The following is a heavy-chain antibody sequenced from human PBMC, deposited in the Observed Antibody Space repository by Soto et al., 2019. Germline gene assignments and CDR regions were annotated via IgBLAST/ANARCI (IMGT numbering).Heavy chain of an antibody. CDR3: ARGVGALLYSDF. V-gene: IGHV3-48*01. J-gene: IGHJ4*02. CDR1: GFTFNSYN. D-gene: IGHD1-26*01. Sequence: EVQLVESGGGLVQLGGSLRLSCAASGFTFNSYNMNWVRQAPGRGLEWVSYSSSGSNTIYYADSVKGRFTVSRDSAQNSLYLQMNSLEAEDTAVYYCARGVGALLYSDFWGQGTLVTVSS. CDR2: SSSGSNTI.